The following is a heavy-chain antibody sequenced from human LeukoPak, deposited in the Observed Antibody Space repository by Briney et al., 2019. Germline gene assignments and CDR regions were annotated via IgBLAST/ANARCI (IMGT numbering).Heavy chain of an antibody. CDR3: ARRAEEQWLVTGGYFDY. J-gene: IGHJ4*02. CDR2: IYYSGST. D-gene: IGHD6-19*01. Sequence: SEALSLTCTVSGGSISSYYWSWIRQPPGKGLEWIGYIYYSGSTNYNPSLKSRVTISVDTSKNQFSLKLSSVTAADTAVYYCARRAEEQWLVTGGYFDYWGQGTLVTVSS. V-gene: IGHV4-59*08. CDR1: GGSISSYY.